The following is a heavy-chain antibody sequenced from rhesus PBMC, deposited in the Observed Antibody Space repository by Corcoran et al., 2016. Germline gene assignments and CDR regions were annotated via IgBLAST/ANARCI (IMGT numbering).Heavy chain of an antibody. CDR1: DASINTYW. CDR2: INGNSGNT. V-gene: IGHV4-80*01. CDR3: ARRPSGNSYWVDY. D-gene: IGHD5-24*01. Sequence: QVQLQESGPGLVKPSETLSLTCAVSDASINTYWWNWIRQPPGKGLEWIGEINGNSGNTNYNPSLKSRLTISKDASKNQFSLKLSSVTAADTALYYCARRPSGNSYWVDYWGQGVLVTVSS. J-gene: IGHJ4*01.